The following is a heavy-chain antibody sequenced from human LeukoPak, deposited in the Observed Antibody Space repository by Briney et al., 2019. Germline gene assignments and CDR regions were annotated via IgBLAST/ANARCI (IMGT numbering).Heavy chain of an antibody. CDR2: ISYDGNK. Sequence: GVSVRLPWGASGFIFGSHAMHWVRHAPDKGLEWVAVISYDGNKYYADSVKGRFTISRDNSKNTLYLQMNSLRAEDTAVYYCARDEFGGSSWFYYMDVWGKGTTVTVSS. V-gene: IGHV3-30*04. CDR3: ARDEFGGSSWFYYMDV. D-gene: IGHD6-13*01. J-gene: IGHJ6*03. CDR1: GFIFGSHA.